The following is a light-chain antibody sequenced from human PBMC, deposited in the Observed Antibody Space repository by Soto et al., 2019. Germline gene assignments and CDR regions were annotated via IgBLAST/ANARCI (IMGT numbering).Light chain of an antibody. J-gene: IGKJ3*01. CDR1: QAIRNH. CDR2: DAS. CDR3: QRYDNFPL. V-gene: IGKV1-33*01. Sequence: DIQMTQSPSSLSASVGDRVTITCQASQAIRNHLNWYQQKPGKAPKLLIYDASNLEIGVPSRFSGSGSGTDFSFTINSLQPEDLATYYCQRYDNFPLFGPGTRVEIQ.